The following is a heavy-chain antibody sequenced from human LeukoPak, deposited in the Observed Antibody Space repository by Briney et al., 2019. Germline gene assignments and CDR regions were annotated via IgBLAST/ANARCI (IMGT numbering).Heavy chain of an antibody. CDR3: AKEPGFLQYYFDY. J-gene: IGHJ4*02. CDR1: GFTFNNYW. D-gene: IGHD1-14*01. V-gene: IGHV3-23*01. Sequence: GGSLRLSCAASGFTFNNYWMTWVRQGPGKGLEWVSAISGSGGSTYYADSVKGRFTISRDNSKNTLYLQMNSLRAEDTAVYYCAKEPGFLQYYFDYWGQGTLVTVSS. CDR2: ISGSGGST.